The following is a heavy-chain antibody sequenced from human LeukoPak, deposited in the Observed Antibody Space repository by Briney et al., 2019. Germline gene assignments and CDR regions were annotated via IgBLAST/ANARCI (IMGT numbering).Heavy chain of an antibody. J-gene: IGHJ3*01. CDR3: ARVSITKPFDV. V-gene: IGHV4-59*01. CDR2: IYYSGST. D-gene: IGHD3-10*01. Sequence: SETLSLTCTVSGGSISSYYRSWIRQPPGKGLEWIGYIYYSGSTNYNPSLKSRVTISVDTSKYQFSLKLSSVTAADTAVYYCARVSITKPFDVWGQGTMVTVSS. CDR1: GGSISSYY.